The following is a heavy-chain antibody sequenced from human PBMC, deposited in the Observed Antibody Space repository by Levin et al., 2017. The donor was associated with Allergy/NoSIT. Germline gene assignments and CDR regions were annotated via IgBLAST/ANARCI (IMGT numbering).Heavy chain of an antibody. Sequence: PGGSLRLSCAASGFAFGDYAMTWVRQAPGKGLEWVSDITGGGSNTYYGDSVKGRFTVSRDNSKDMLYLELNSLRVEDTGIYYCAKKQAGTSGFSCDVWGQGTTVTVSS. CDR3: AKKQAGTSGFSCDV. CDR1: GFAFGDYA. J-gene: IGHJ3*01. CDR2: ITGGGSNT. D-gene: IGHD6-19*01. V-gene: IGHV3-23*01.